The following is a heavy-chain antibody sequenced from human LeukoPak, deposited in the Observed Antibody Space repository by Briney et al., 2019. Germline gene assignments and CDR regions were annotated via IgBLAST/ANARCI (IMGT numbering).Heavy chain of an antibody. CDR3: AREPPGY. CDR2: IYTNGGA. CDR1: GGSVTSGNYY. Sequence: SQTLSLTCSVSGGSVTSGNYYWNWIRQPAGKGLEWIGRIYTNGGASYNPSLKSRVTISIDASKNQFSLKLSSVTAADTAVYYCAREPPGYWGQGILVTVSS. V-gene: IGHV4-61*02. J-gene: IGHJ4*02.